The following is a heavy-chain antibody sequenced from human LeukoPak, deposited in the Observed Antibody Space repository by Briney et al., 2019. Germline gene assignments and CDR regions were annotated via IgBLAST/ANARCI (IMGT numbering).Heavy chain of an antibody. CDR1: GGSISSYY. J-gene: IGHJ6*03. D-gene: IGHD6-13*01. Sequence: KPSETLSLTCTVSGGSISSYYWSWIRQPPGKGLEGIGYIYYSGSTNYNPSLKSRVTISVDTSKNQFSLKLSSVTAADTAVYYCARAYIAADYYYMDVWGKGTTVTISS. V-gene: IGHV4-59*01. CDR3: ARAYIAADYYYMDV. CDR2: IYYSGST.